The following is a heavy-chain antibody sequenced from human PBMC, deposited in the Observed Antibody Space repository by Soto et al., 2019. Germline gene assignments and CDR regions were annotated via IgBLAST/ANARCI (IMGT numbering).Heavy chain of an antibody. Sequence: ASETLSLTCAVSSGSISSSNWWSWVRQPPGKGLEWIGEIYHSGSTNYNPSLKSRVTISVDKSKNQFSLKLSSVTAADTAVYYCARDLNYYYYMDVWGKGTTVTVSS. J-gene: IGHJ6*03. V-gene: IGHV4-4*02. CDR1: SGSISSSNW. CDR3: ARDLNYYYYMDV. CDR2: IYHSGST.